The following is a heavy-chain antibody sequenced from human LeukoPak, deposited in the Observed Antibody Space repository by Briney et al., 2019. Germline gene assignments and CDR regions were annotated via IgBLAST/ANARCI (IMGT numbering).Heavy chain of an antibody. CDR3: ARVIAVAGRGPYYFDY. Sequence: GASVKVSCKASGYTFTSYYMHWVRQAPGQGLKWMGIINPSGGSTSYAQKFQGRVTMTRDTSTSTVYMELSSLRSEDTAVYYCARVIAVAGRGPYYFDYWGQGTLVTVSS. CDR1: GYTFTSYY. CDR2: INPSGGST. J-gene: IGHJ4*02. V-gene: IGHV1-46*03. D-gene: IGHD6-19*01.